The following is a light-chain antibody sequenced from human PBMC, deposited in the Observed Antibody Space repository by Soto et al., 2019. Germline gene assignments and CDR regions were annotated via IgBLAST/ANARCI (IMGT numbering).Light chain of an antibody. Sequence: VLTKTKGTLSLSPGERATLSCRASQTVRNNYLAWYQQKPGQAPRLLIYDASSRATGIPDRFSGGGSGTDFTLTIIRLEPEDFAVYYCQQFSIYPLTFCG. CDR2: DAS. CDR3: QQFSIYPLT. J-gene: IGKJ4*01. CDR1: QTVRNNY. V-gene: IGKV3-20*01.